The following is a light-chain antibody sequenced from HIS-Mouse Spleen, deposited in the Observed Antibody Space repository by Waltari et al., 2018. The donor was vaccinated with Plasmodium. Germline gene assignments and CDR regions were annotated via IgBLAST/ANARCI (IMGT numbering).Light chain of an antibody. CDR3: QQYNNWPLT. V-gene: IGKV3-15*01. Sequence: IVMTQSPAPLSVSPGERATLSCRASQSVSSNLDWYQQKPGQAPRLLIYGASTRATGIPARFSGSGSGTEFTLTISSLQSEDFAVYYCQQYNNWPLTFGGGTKVEIK. J-gene: IGKJ4*01. CDR1: QSVSSN. CDR2: GAS.